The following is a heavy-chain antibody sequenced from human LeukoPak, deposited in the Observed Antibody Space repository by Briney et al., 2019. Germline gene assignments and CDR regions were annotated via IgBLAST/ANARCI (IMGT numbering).Heavy chain of an antibody. CDR2: IKQDGSEK. J-gene: IGHJ4*02. V-gene: IGHV3-7*01. CDR3: ARSHRSITMRLFDY. D-gene: IGHD3-22*01. CDR1: GFTFSSYW. Sequence: GGSLRLSCAASGFTFSSYWMSWVRQAPGKGLEWVANIKQDGSEKYYVDSVKGRFTISRDNAKNSLYLQMNSLRAEDTAVYYCARSHRSITMRLFDYWGQGTLVTVSS.